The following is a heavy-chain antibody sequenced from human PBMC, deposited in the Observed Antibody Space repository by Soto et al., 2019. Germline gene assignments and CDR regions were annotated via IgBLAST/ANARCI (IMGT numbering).Heavy chain of an antibody. D-gene: IGHD1-1*01. Sequence: GGSLRLSCAASGFTFSTYAMSWVRQAPGKGLEWVSAISAGGGSTYYADSVKGRFTISRDNSINTLYLQMNSLRTEDTAVYYCAHPRGYRVFDAYDIWGQGAMVTVSS. J-gene: IGHJ3*02. CDR1: GFTFSTYA. CDR3: AHPRGYRVFDAYDI. V-gene: IGHV3-23*01. CDR2: ISAGGGST.